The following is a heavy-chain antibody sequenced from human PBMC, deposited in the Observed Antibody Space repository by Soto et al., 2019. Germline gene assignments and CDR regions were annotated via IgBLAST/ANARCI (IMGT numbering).Heavy chain of an antibody. J-gene: IGHJ4*02. CDR2: IYYSGST. Sequence: SETLSLTCTVSGGSISSYYWSWIRQPPGKGPEWIGYIYYSGSTNYNPSLKSRVTISVDTSKNQFSLKLSSVTAADTAVYYCAGILTGYSSFGYWGQGTLVTVSS. CDR1: GGSISSYY. D-gene: IGHD3-9*01. V-gene: IGHV4-59*01. CDR3: AGILTGYSSFGY.